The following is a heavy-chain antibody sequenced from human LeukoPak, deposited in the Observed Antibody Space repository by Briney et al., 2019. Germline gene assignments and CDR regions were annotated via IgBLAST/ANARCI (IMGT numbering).Heavy chain of an antibody. D-gene: IGHD6-6*01. CDR2: IIPIFGSA. J-gene: IGHJ4*02. CDR3: ARDPHSSSSGGFDY. Sequence: GASVKVSCKASGGTFSSYAISWVRQAPGQGLEWVGGIIPIFGSASYAQKFQGRVTMTRDMSTSTVYMELSSLRSEDTAVYYCARDPHSSSSGGFDYWGQGTLVTVSS. CDR1: GGTFSSYA. V-gene: IGHV1-69*05.